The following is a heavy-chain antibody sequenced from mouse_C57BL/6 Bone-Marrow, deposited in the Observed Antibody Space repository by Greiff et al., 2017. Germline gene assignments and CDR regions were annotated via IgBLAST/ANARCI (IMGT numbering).Heavy chain of an antibody. D-gene: IGHD1-1*01. V-gene: IGHV14-4*01. J-gene: IGHJ1*03. CDR2: IDPENGDT. Sequence: EVQLQQSGAELVRPGASVKLSCTASGFNIKDDYMHWVKQRPEQGLEWIGWIDPENGDTENASKFQGKATITADTSSTPSYLQLSSLTSKDTAFYYCNSGYGSSYCYFDVWGTGTTVTVSS. CDR3: NSGYGSSYCYFDV. CDR1: GFNIKDDY.